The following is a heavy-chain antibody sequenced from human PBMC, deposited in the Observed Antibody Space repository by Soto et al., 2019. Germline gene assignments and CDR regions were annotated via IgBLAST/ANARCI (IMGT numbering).Heavy chain of an antibody. CDR1: GGSFSGYS. D-gene: IGHD5-12*01. Sequence: QVQLQQWGAGLLKPSETLSLTCAVYGGSFSGYSWSWIRQPPGKALEWIGEINHSGSTNYNPSLKSRVTISVDKSKNQFSLKLSSVTAADTAVYYCARDYAGSGYDFHYWGQGTLVTVSS. J-gene: IGHJ4*02. V-gene: IGHV4-34*01. CDR2: INHSGST. CDR3: ARDYAGSGYDFHY.